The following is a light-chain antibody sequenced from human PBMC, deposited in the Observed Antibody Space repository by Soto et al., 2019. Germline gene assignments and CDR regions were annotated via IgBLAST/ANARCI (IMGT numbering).Light chain of an antibody. CDR2: GAS. J-gene: IGKJ2*01. CDR1: QSVSSN. Sequence: EIVMTQSPATLSVSPGERATLSCRASQSVSSNLAWYQQKPGQAPRLLIYGASTRATGIPARFSGSGSGTEFTLTLSSLQSEDFAVYYCQQYSNWPYTFGQGPNLEIK. CDR3: QQYSNWPYT. V-gene: IGKV3-15*01.